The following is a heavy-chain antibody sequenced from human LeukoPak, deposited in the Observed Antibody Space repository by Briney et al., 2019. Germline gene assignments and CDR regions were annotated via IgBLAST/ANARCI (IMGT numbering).Heavy chain of an antibody. V-gene: IGHV3-48*01. J-gene: IGHJ4*02. CDR3: ARSFYDILIGYYQYFDY. D-gene: IGHD3-9*01. CDR1: GFTFSSYA. Sequence: GGSLRLSCAASGFTFSSYAMNWVRQAPGKGLEWVSYISSSSSTIHYADSVKGRFTISRDNAKNSLYLQMNSLRAEDTAVYYCARSFYDILIGYYQYFDYWGQGTLVTVSS. CDR2: ISSSSSTI.